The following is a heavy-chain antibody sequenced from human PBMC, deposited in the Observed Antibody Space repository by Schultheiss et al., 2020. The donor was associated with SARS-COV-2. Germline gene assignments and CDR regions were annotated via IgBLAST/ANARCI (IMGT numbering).Heavy chain of an antibody. CDR3: ARMWFGDLTLDP. CDR1: GGSFSGYY. V-gene: IGHV4-34*01. CDR2: INHSGST. D-gene: IGHD3-10*01. J-gene: IGHJ5*02. Sequence: SQTLSLTCVVYGGSFSGYYWSWIRQPPGKGLEWIGEINHSGSTNYNPSLKSRVIISVDKSKNQFSLKLSSVTAADTAVYYCARMWFGDLTLDPWGQGTLVTVSS.